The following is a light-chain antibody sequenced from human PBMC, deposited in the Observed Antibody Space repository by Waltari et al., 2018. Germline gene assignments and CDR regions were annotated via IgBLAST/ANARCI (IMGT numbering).Light chain of an antibody. CDR1: DSITY. Sequence: DIHMTQSPSYLSASVVDRVTIPCRASDSITYVNWYQQKPGRAPRLLIYAASNLQTGVPSRFSGSGSGTHFTLTISSLQPEDLATYFCQQSGRVPRTFGQGTKVEMK. V-gene: IGKV1-39*01. CDR3: QQSGRVPRT. CDR2: AAS. J-gene: IGKJ1*01.